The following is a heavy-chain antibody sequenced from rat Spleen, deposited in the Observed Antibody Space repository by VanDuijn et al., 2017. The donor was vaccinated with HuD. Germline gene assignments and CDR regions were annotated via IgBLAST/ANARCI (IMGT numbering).Heavy chain of an antibody. V-gene: IGHV5S10*01. Sequence: EVQLVESGGRLVQPGNSLKLSCAASGFIFSDHYVAWVRQAPKKGLEWVATIIYDGSSTYYRDSVKGRFTISRDTAQNILYLQMNSPRSEDTATYYCTRGGYFRYWGQGVMVTVSS. D-gene: IGHD2-3*01. CDR2: IIYDGSST. CDR3: TRGGYFRY. J-gene: IGHJ2*01. CDR1: GFIFSDHY.